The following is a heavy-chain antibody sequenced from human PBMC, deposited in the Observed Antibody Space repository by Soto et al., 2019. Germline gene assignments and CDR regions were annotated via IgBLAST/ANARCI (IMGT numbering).Heavy chain of an antibody. CDR1: GFTFSSYG. D-gene: IGHD7-27*01. Sequence: QVQLVESGGGVVQPGRSLRLSCAASGFTFSSYGMHWVRQAPGKGLEWVAVISYDGSNKYYADSVKGRFTISRDNPKNTLYLQMNSLSAEDTAVYYCAKDLLGPGRAYGMDVWGQGTTVTASS. J-gene: IGHJ6*02. CDR2: ISYDGSNK. V-gene: IGHV3-30*18. CDR3: AKDLLGPGRAYGMDV.